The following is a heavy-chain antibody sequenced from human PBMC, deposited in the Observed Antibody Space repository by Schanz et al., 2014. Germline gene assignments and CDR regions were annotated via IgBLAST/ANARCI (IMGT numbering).Heavy chain of an antibody. V-gene: IGHV3-11*06. J-gene: IGHJ4*02. CDR2: ISSSSIYT. Sequence: QVQLVESGGTLVKPGGSLRLSCVVSGFTFSDYYMSWLRQAPGKGLEWVSYISSSSIYTNYADSVKGRFTISRDNAKNSLYLQMNSLRAEDTVVYYCAREGEWGYDPPRHWGQGTLVTVSS. CDR3: AREGEWGYDPPRH. CDR1: GFTFSDYY. D-gene: IGHD5-12*01.